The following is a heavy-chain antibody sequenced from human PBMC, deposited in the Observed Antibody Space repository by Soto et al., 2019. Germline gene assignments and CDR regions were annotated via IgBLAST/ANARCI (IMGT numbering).Heavy chain of an antibody. J-gene: IGHJ3*02. CDR2: IYYSGST. V-gene: IGHV4-59*08. CDR1: GASISGYH. Sequence: PSETLSLTCTVSGASISGYHWSWIRQPPGKGLEWIGYIYYSGSTNYNPSLKSRVTISVDTSNNHFSLKLSSVTAADTAVYYCARPYSSGWYAAFDIWGQGTMVTVSS. CDR3: ARPYSSGWYAAFDI. D-gene: IGHD6-19*01.